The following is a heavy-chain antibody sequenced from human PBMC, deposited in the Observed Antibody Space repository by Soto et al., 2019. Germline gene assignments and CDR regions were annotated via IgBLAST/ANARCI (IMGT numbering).Heavy chain of an antibody. CDR3: ARGRRGFDWLFHYYGMDV. CDR2: MNPNSGNT. Sequence: ASVKVSCKASGSTFTSYDINWVRQATGQGLEWMGWMNPNSGNTGYAQKFQGRVTMTRNTSISAAYMELSSLRSEDTAVYYCARGRRGFDWLFHYYGMDVWGQGTTVTVS. J-gene: IGHJ6*02. CDR1: GSTFTSYD. D-gene: IGHD3-9*01. V-gene: IGHV1-8*01.